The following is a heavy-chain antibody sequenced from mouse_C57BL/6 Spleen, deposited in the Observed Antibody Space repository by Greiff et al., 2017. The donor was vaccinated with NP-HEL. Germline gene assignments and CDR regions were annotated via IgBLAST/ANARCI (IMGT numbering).Heavy chain of an antibody. D-gene: IGHD1-1*01. Sequence: VQLQQPGAELVKPGASVKMSCKASGYTFTSYWITWVKQRPGQGLEWIGDIYPGSGSTNYNEKFKSKATLTVDTSSSTAYMQLSSLTSEDSAVYYCARSTTVAYYAMDYWGQGTSVTVSS. J-gene: IGHJ4*01. CDR3: ARSTTVAYYAMDY. CDR2: IYPGSGST. CDR1: GYTFTSYW. V-gene: IGHV1-55*01.